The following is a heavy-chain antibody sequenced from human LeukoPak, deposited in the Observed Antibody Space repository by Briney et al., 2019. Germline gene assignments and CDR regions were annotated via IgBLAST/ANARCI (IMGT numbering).Heavy chain of an antibody. V-gene: IGHV3-48*02. CDR3: ARGTGAYYY. CDR1: GFTFSSYT. J-gene: IGHJ4*02. CDR2: ISSSGGTI. D-gene: IGHD3-16*01. Sequence: PGGSLRLSCAASGFTFSSYTMTWVRQAPGKGLEWLSCISSSGGTIFYADSVKGRFTISRDNAKNSLYLQMNSQRDEDTAVYYCARGTGAYYYWGQGTLVTVSS.